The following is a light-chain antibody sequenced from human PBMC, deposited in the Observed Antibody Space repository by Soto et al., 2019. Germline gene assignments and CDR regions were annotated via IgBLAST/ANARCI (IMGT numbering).Light chain of an antibody. Sequence: VLTQSPDSLAVSLGERATVNCKSSQTVLDSSTNKSYVAWYQKKPGHPPKLLVHWASTRESGVPDRFSGGGSGTDFTLPIASLQAEDVAVSYCHQYYTTPLTFGQGTKLEIK. CDR2: WAS. CDR3: HQYYTTPLT. CDR1: QTVLDSSTNKSY. J-gene: IGKJ2*01. V-gene: IGKV4-1*01.